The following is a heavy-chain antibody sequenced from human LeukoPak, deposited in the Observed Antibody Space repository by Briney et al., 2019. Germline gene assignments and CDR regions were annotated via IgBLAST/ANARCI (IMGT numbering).Heavy chain of an antibody. D-gene: IGHD3-22*01. CDR2: IYYSGST. Sequence: PSETLSLNCTVSGGSISSSSYYWGWIRQPPGKGLEWIGSIYYSGSTYYNPSLKSRVTISVDTSKNQFSLKLSSVTAADTAVYYCASAYYDSSGYSFQHWGQGTLVTVSS. J-gene: IGHJ1*01. CDR1: GGSISSSSYY. CDR3: ASAYYDSSGYSFQH. V-gene: IGHV4-39*01.